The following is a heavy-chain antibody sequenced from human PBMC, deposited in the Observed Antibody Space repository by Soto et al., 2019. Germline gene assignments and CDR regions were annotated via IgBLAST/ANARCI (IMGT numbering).Heavy chain of an antibody. V-gene: IGHV4-59*01. Sequence: SETLSLTCTVSGGSISSYHWSWIRQPPGKGLEWIGYIYYSGSTNYNPSLKSRVTISVDTSKNQFSLKLSSVTAADTAVYYCARDLRNERHFGVVTDYYYYGMDVWGQGTTVTVSS. CDR3: ARDLRNERHFGVVTDYYYYGMDV. CDR1: GGSISSYH. CDR2: IYYSGST. D-gene: IGHD3-3*01. J-gene: IGHJ6*02.